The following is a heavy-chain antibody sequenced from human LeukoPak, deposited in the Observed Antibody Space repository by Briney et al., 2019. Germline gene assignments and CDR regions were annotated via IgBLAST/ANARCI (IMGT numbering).Heavy chain of an antibody. CDR2: IIPIFGTA. Sequence: ASVKVSCKASGGTFSSYAISWVRQAPGQGLEWMGRIIPIFGTANYAQKFLGRVTITTDESTSTAYMELSSLRSEDTAVYYCARDVVTTGSRHLTGLNWFDPWGQGTLVTVSS. CDR3: ARDVVTTGSRHLTGLNWFDP. J-gene: IGHJ5*02. D-gene: IGHD1-14*01. V-gene: IGHV1-69*05. CDR1: GGTFSSYA.